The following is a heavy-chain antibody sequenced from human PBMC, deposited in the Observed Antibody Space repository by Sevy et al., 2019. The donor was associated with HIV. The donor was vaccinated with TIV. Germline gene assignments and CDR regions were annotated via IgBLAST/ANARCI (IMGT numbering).Heavy chain of an antibody. CDR3: ARDLRLGGYSYGSFDY. V-gene: IGHV1-2*02. CDR1: GYTFTGQY. J-gene: IGHJ4*02. Sequence: ASVKVSCKASGYTFTGQYIHWVRQAPGQGLEWMGWINPKSGDSNYSQEFQGRVTMTRDTSINTANMELSGLTSDDTAVYYCARDLRLGGYSYGSFDYWGQGTLVTVSS. D-gene: IGHD5-12*01. CDR2: INPKSGDS.